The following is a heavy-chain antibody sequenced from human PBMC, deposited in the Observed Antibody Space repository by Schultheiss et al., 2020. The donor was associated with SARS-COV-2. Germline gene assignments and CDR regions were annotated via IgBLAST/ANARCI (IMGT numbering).Heavy chain of an antibody. CDR2: IDYSGST. CDR3: ARDSQLGWLVQSY. J-gene: IGHJ4*02. V-gene: IGHV4-31*03. Sequence: LRLSCTVSGASIVSSGYYLSWIRQHPGKGLEWIGYIDYSGSTFYNPSLKSRVTMSVDTSKNQFSLKLSSVTAADTAVYYCARDSQLGWLVQSYWGQGTLVTVSS. CDR1: GASIVSSGYY. D-gene: IGHD6-19*01.